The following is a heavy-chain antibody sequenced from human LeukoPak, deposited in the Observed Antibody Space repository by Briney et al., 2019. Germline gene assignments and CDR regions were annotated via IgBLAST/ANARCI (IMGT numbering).Heavy chain of an antibody. Sequence: SETLSLTCAVYGGSFSGYYWSWIRQPPGKGLEWIGEINHSGSTNYNPSLKSRVTISVDTSKNQFSLKLSSVTAADTAVYYCARSSSGWTEYYYYYYMDVWGKGTTVTVSS. D-gene: IGHD6-19*01. CDR1: GGSFSGYY. CDR2: INHSGST. CDR3: ARSSSGWTEYYYYYYMDV. V-gene: IGHV4-34*01. J-gene: IGHJ6*03.